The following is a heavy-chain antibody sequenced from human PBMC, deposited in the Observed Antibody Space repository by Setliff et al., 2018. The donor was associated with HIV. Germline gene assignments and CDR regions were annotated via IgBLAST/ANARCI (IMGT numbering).Heavy chain of an antibody. CDR1: GGSISSHY. V-gene: IGHV4-4*08. Sequence: ASETLSLTCTVSGGSISSHYWSWIRQPPGKGLEWIGHIYTSGSTNYNPSLKSRVTMSVGTSKNQFSLKLSSVNAADTDVYYCARCYYNFWSGYPRDSMDVWGKGTTVTVAS. J-gene: IGHJ6*03. CDR3: ARCYYNFWSGYPRDSMDV. D-gene: IGHD3-3*01. CDR2: IYTSGST.